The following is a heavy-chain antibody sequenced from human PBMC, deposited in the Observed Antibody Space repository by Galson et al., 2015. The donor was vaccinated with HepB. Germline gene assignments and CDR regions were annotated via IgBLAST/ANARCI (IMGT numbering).Heavy chain of an antibody. D-gene: IGHD3-22*01. CDR3: ARHRLDSSGYPDAFDI. J-gene: IGHJ3*02. CDR2: IDPSDSYT. CDR1: GYSFTSYW. V-gene: IGHV5-10-1*01. Sequence: SGAEVKKPGESLRISCKGSGYSFTSYWNSWVRQMPGKGLEWMGRIDPSDSYTNYSPSFQGHVTISADKSISTAYLQWSSLKASDTAMYYCARHRLDSSGYPDAFDIWGQGTMVTVSS.